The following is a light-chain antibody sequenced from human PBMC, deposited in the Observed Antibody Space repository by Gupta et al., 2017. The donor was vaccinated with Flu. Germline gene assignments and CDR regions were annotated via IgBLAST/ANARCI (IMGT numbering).Light chain of an antibody. V-gene: IGLV1-44*01. CDR1: GSNIGTNS. J-gene: IGLJ3*02. CDR3: ASWDDTPSGLWV. CDR2: SNS. Sequence: QSVLTQPPSASGAPGQRVTISCSGSGSNIGTNSVNWYQQLPGSAPKLLIHSNSQRPSGVPDRFSGSKSGTSASLAISGLQSGDEADYFCASWDDTPSGLWVFSGGTKLTVL.